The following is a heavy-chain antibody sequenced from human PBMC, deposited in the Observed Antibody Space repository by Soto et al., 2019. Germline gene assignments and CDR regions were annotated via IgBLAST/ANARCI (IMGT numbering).Heavy chain of an antibody. J-gene: IGHJ4*02. D-gene: IGHD2-8*01. CDR2: ISAYSGHT. CDR3: ARDQGQWINGVCYTGGDY. CDR1: GYTFTTYG. V-gene: IGHV1-18*04. Sequence: QVQLVQSGAEVRKPGASVKVSCKASGYTFTTYGINWVRQAPGQGLEWMGWISAYSGHTNYAQTRQGRVTMTTDTATRTAHMELRSLRSDDTAVDYCARDQGQWINGVCYTGGDYGGQGTLVTVSS.